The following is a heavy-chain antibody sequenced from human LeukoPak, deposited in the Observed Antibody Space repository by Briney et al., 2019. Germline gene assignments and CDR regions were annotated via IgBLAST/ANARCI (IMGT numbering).Heavy chain of an antibody. CDR1: GFTVSSNY. J-gene: IGHJ1*01. Sequence: GGSLRLSCAASGFTVSSNYMSWVRQAPGKGLEWVSVIYSGGSTYYADSVKGRFTISRDNSKNTLYLQMNSLRAEDTAVYYCAKASRNCSRTSCYEYFQHWGQGTLVTISS. V-gene: IGHV3-53*01. CDR2: IYSGGST. CDR3: AKASRNCSRTSCYEYFQH. D-gene: IGHD2-2*01.